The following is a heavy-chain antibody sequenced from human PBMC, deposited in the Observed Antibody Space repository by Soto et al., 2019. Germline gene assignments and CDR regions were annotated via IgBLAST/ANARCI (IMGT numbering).Heavy chain of an antibody. J-gene: IGHJ6*02. CDR3: AKGVYYGRDYYGMDV. Sequence: PGGSLRLSCAASGFTFSSYGMHWVRQAPGKGLEWVAVISYDGSNKYYADSVKGRFTISRDNSKNTLYLQMNSLRAEDTAVYYCAKGVYYGRDYYGMDVWGQGTTVTVSS. V-gene: IGHV3-30*18. D-gene: IGHD3-3*01. CDR1: GFTFSSYG. CDR2: ISYDGSNK.